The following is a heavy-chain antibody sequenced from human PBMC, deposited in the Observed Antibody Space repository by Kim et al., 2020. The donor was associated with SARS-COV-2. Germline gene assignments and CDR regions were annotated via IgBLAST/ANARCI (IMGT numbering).Heavy chain of an antibody. CDR1: GGSMTSSGYY. D-gene: IGHD2-15*01. CDR2: IYYSGTT. Sequence: SETLSLTCTVSGGSMTSSGYYWGWIRQPPGKGLEWIASIYYSGTTHYNPSLMSLKSLVTMSAETSKNQFFLKLTSVTVADTTVYYCAGHWEIGYYSENYMGSVDIWGQGTTVSVYS. CDR3: AGHWEIGYYSENYMGSVDI. J-gene: IGHJ3*02. V-gene: IGHV4-39*01.